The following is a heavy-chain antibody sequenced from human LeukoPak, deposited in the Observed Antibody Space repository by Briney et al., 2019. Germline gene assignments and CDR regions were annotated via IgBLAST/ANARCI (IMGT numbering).Heavy chain of an antibody. Sequence: ASVKVSCKASGYTFTSYDINWVRQATGQGLEWIGWMNPNSGNTGYAQSFQGRVTMTTDTSTNTAYMELRSLRSDDTAVYFCARGGGFLRVLTWFDPWGQGTLVTVSS. CDR1: GYTFTSYD. V-gene: IGHV1-8*02. CDR3: ARGGGFLRVLTWFDP. D-gene: IGHD3-3*01. CDR2: MNPNSGNT. J-gene: IGHJ5*02.